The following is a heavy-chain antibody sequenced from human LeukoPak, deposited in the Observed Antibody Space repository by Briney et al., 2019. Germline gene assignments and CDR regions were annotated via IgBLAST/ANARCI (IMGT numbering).Heavy chain of an antibody. Sequence: ASVKVSCKASGYTFTGYYMHWVRQAPGQGLEWMGWINPNSGGTNYAQKFQGRVTMTRDMSISTAYMELSRLRSDDTAVYYCARVSSWSGYDYGDYWGQGTLVTVSS. D-gene: IGHD5-12*01. J-gene: IGHJ4*02. CDR3: ARVSSWSGYDYGDY. CDR2: INPNSGGT. V-gene: IGHV1-2*02. CDR1: GYTFTGYY.